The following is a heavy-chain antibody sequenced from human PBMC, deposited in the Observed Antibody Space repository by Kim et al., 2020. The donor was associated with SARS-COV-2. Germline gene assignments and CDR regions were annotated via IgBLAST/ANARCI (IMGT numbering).Heavy chain of an antibody. V-gene: IGHV3-23*01. CDR3: GGHGAFSY. CDR2: IRGGGDT. Sequence: GGSLRLSCAASGFTLSNTAMTWVRQAPGKGLEWVADIRGGGDTYYADSVKGRFTFSRDDSQNVLFLQMDSLRADDTALYYCGGHGAFSYWGRGTLVTVSS. CDR1: GFTLSNTA. J-gene: IGHJ4*02. D-gene: IGHD3-16*01.